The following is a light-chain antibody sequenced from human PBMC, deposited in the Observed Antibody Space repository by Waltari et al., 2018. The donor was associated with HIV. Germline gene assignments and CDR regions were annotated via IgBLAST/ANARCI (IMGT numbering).Light chain of an antibody. J-gene: IGLJ1*01. Sequence: QSALTQPPSASGSPGQSVTTSCTGTSSHVGGYNYVSWYQQHQGKAPKLMIYEVSKRPSGVPDRFSGSKSGNTASLTVSGLQAEDEADYYCSSYAGSNNYVFGTGTKVTVL. CDR2: EVS. V-gene: IGLV2-8*01. CDR3: SSYAGSNNYV. CDR1: SSHVGGYNY.